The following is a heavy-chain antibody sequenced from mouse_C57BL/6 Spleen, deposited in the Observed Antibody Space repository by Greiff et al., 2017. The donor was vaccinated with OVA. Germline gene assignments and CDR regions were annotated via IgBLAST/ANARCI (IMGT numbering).Heavy chain of an antibody. CDR1: GYTFTSYW. V-gene: IGHV1-61*01. J-gene: IGHJ3*01. D-gene: IGHD1-1*01. CDR2: IYPSDSET. Sequence: QVQLQQPGAELVRPGSSVKLSCKASGYTFTSYWMDWVKQRPGQGLEWIGNIYPSDSETHYNQKFKDKATLTVDKSSSTAYMQLSSLTSEDCAVYYCARSYFYGSPWFAYWGQGTLVTVSA. CDR3: ARSYFYGSPWFAY.